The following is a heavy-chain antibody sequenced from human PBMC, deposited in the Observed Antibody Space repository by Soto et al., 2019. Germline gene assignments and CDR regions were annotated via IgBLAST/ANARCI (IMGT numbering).Heavy chain of an antibody. V-gene: IGHV2-5*01. J-gene: IGHJ4*02. CDR2: IYWNDDR. Sequence: QITLKESGPPLVKPTQTLTLTCTFSGFSLSNPGVGMGWVRQPPGKALQWLAVIYWNDDRRYSPSLKTRLTITKDTSKNQVVRTMTDMDPVDTVTYYCAHGGPAASLDFWGQGTLVTVSS. CDR3: AHGGPAASLDF. CDR1: GFSLSNPGVG. D-gene: IGHD2-2*01.